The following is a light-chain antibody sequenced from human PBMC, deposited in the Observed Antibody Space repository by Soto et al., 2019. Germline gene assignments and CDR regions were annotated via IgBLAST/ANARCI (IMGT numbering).Light chain of an antibody. J-gene: IGLJ1*01. Sequence: QSALTQPASVSGSPGQSITISCTGTSSDVGGYNYVSWYQQHPGKAPKLMIYEVSNRPSGVSNRFSGSKSGNTASLTISGLQAEDEADYYCISYTSSSTLYVFGPGTKVTVL. CDR2: EVS. CDR3: ISYTSSSTLYV. CDR1: SSDVGGYNY. V-gene: IGLV2-14*01.